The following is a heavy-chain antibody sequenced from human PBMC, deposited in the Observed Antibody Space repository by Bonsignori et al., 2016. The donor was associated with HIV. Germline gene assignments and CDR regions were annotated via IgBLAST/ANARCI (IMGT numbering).Heavy chain of an antibody. V-gene: IGHV1-2*02. J-gene: IGHJ4*02. CDR3: ARATEWLVLVLAN. CDR2: INPNNGDT. Sequence: WVRQAPGQGLEWMGWINPNNGDTTYAQMFQGRVTLTRDTSISTAYMELSGLTSDDTAFYYCARATEWLVLVLANWGQGTLVTVSS. D-gene: IGHD6-19*01.